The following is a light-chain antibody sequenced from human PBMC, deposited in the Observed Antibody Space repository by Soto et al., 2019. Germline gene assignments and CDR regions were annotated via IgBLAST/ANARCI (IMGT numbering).Light chain of an antibody. Sequence: QSALTQPPSASGSPGQSVTISCTGSSSDVGGYNYVSWYQQHPGKAPKLMIYEVSKRPSGVPDRLSGSKSVNTASLTVSGLQAEDEADYYCSSYGGSNPVVFGGGTKVTVL. CDR2: EVS. CDR1: SSDVGGYNY. J-gene: IGLJ2*01. CDR3: SSYGGSNPVV. V-gene: IGLV2-8*01.